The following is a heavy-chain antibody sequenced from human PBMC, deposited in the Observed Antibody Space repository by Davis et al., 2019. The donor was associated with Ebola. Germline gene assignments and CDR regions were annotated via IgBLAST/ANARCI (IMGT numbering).Heavy chain of an antibody. CDR3: ARATVTPYYYYGMDV. CDR1: GFTFSSYA. Sequence: GESLKISCAASGFTFSSYAMHWVRQAPGKGLEWVAVISYDGSNKYYADSVKGRFTISRDNSKNTLYLQMNSLRAEDTAVYYCARATVTPYYYYGMDVWGQGTTVTVSS. J-gene: IGHJ6*02. V-gene: IGHV3-30-3*01. CDR2: ISYDGSNK. D-gene: IGHD4-11*01.